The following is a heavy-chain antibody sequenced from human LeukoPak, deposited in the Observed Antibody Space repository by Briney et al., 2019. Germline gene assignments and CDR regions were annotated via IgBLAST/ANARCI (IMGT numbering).Heavy chain of an antibody. CDR2: IVGSSST. D-gene: IGHD6-13*01. V-gene: IGHV3-69-1*01. J-gene: IGHJ4*02. CDR1: GFTFSNAW. Sequence: GGSLRLSCAASGFTFSNAWMSWVRQAPGQGLEWVSSIVGSSSTYYADSLKGRFTISRDNAKNSLYLQMNSLRAEDTAVYYCARIGAGSSRDLWGQGTVVTVSS. CDR3: ARIGAGSSRDL.